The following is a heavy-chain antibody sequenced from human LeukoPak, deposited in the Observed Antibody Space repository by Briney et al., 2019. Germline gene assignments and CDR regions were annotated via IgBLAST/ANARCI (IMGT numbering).Heavy chain of an antibody. J-gene: IGHJ4*02. CDR3: ATLADYYDSSGYYNGYFDY. V-gene: IGHV1-24*01. D-gene: IGHD3-22*01. CDR2: FDPEDGET. Sequence: ASVKVSCKVSGYTLTELSMHWVRQAPGKGLEWMGGFDPEDGETIYAQKFQGRVTMTEDTSTDTAYMELSSLRSEDTAVYYCATLADYYDSSGYYNGYFDYWGQGTLVTVSS. CDR1: GYTLTELS.